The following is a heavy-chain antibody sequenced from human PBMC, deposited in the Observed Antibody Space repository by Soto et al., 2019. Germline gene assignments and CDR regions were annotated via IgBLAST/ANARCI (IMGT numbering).Heavy chain of an antibody. J-gene: IGHJ4*02. Sequence: SVKVSCKASVGTFSSYAISWVRQAPGQGLEWTGGIIPIFGTANYAQKFQGRVTITADESTSTAYMELSSLRSEDTAVYYCARDSPSYCSGGSCYYPRFDYWGQGTLVTVSS. CDR3: ARDSPSYCSGGSCYYPRFDY. D-gene: IGHD2-15*01. V-gene: IGHV1-69*13. CDR1: VGTFSSYA. CDR2: IIPIFGTA.